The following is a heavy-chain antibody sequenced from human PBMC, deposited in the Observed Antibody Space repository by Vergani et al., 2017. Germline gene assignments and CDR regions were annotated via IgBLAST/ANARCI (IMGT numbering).Heavy chain of an antibody. V-gene: IGHV3-33*08. CDR1: PFPFTSSP. J-gene: IGHJ4*02. Sequence: QVQLVESGGGVVQPARSLPLSSPPSPFPFTSSPIHSLPPPPGRVLGCVSLIWYDGSNKYYADSVKGRFTISRDNSKNTLYLQMNSLRAEDTAVYYCARDLFGYSSGWETFDYWGQGTLVTVSS. CDR2: IWYDGSNK. CDR3: ARDLFGYSSGWETFDY. D-gene: IGHD6-19*01.